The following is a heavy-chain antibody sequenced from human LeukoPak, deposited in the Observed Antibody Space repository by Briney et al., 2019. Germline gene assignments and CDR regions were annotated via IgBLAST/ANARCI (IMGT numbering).Heavy chain of an antibody. V-gene: IGHV3-7*01. CDR3: ARSSRATGWFDP. CDR2: IKQDGSEK. D-gene: IGHD1-26*01. CDR1: GGSISSSSYY. J-gene: IGHJ5*02. Sequence: PSETLSLTCTVSGGSISSSSYYWGWIRQPPGKGLEWVANIKQDGSEKYYVDSVKGRFTISRDNAKNSLYLQMNSLRAEDTAVYYCARSSRATGWFDPWGQGTLVTVSS.